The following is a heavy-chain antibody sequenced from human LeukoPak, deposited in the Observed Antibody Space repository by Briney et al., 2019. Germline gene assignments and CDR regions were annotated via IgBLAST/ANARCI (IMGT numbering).Heavy chain of an antibody. CDR2: ISGSGGST. CDR1: GFTFSSYA. J-gene: IGHJ4*02. Sequence: LSGGSLRLSCAASGFTFSSYAMSWVRQAPGKGLEWVSAISGSGGSTYYADSVKGRFTISRDNAKNTLYLQMNSLRAEDTAVYYCVRSAFLTTEFYFDYWGQGTLVTVSS. D-gene: IGHD4-11*01. CDR3: VRSAFLTTEFYFDY. V-gene: IGHV3-23*01.